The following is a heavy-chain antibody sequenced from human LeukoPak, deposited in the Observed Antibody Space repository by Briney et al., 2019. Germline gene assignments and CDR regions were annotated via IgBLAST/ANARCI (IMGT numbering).Heavy chain of an antibody. CDR3: ARRLTTADLDC. CDR1: GYTFTGYY. J-gene: IGHJ4*02. D-gene: IGHD1/OR15-1a*01. V-gene: IGHV1-2*02. CDR2: INPNSGGT. Sequence: ASVKVSCMASGYTFTGYYVYWVRQAPGQGLEWVGWINPNSGGTDCAQKFQGRVTMTTDTSIRTAYLELSGLRSDDTALYYCARRLTTADLDCWGQGTLVTVSS.